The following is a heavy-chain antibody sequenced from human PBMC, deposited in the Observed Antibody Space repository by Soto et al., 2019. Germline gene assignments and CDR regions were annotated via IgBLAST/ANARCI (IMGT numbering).Heavy chain of an antibody. CDR2: ISGSGGST. Sequence: MILSCAASGFTFSSYAMSWVRQAPGKGLEWVSAISGSGGSTYYADSVKGRFTISRDNSKNTLYLQMNSLRAEDTAVYYCATSSTSREYNWFHPWGQGTLVTVSS. V-gene: IGHV3-23*01. D-gene: IGHD2-2*01. CDR3: ATSSTSREYNWFHP. CDR1: GFTFSSYA. J-gene: IGHJ5*02.